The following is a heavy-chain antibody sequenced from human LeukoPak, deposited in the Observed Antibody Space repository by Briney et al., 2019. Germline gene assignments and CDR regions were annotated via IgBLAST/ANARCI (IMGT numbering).Heavy chain of an antibody. CDR3: TRLAIRTDDY. Sequence: GGSLRLSCTASGFTFSNYWMYWVRQAPGKGLVWVSDINNDGSRTSYADSVKGRFTISRDNAKNTLYLQMNSLRAEDTAVYFCTRLAIRTDDYWGQGTLVTVSS. CDR1: GFTFSNYW. V-gene: IGHV3-74*01. CDR2: INNDGSRT. D-gene: IGHD1/OR15-1a*01. J-gene: IGHJ4*02.